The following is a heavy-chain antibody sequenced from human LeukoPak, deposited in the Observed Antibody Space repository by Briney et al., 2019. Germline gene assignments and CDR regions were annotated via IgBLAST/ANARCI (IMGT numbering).Heavy chain of an antibody. CDR1: GFTFSSYW. CDR3: ARGDTVTQGY. Sequence: PGGSLRLSCAASGFTFSSYWMHWVRQAPGQGLVWVSRINGDGSSTNYADSVKGRFTISRDNAKNTLYLQMNSLRAEDTGVYYCARGDTVTQGYWGQGTLVTVSS. D-gene: IGHD4-17*01. V-gene: IGHV3-74*01. CDR2: INGDGSST. J-gene: IGHJ4*02.